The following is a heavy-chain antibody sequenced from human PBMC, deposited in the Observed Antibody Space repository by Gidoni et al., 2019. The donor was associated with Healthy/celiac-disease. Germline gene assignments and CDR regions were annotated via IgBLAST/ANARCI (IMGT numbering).Heavy chain of an antibody. CDR1: GFTFSSYG. CDR3: ARERWELRGALCDY. CDR2: IWYDGSNK. Sequence: QVQLVESGGGVVQPGRSLRLSCAASGFTFSSYGMHWVRQAPGKGLEWVAVIWYDGSNKYYADSVKGRFTISRDNSKNTLYLQMNSLRAEDTAVYYCARERWELRGALCDYWGQGTLVTVSS. J-gene: IGHJ4*02. D-gene: IGHD1-26*01. V-gene: IGHV3-33*01.